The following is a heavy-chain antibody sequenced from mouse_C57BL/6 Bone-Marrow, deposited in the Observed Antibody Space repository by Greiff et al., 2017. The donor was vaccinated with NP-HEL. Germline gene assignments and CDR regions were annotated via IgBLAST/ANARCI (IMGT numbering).Heavy chain of an antibody. V-gene: IGHV1-64*01. CDR2: IHPNSGST. J-gene: IGHJ3*01. CDR3: ARAGTAQARFDY. CDR1: GYTFTSYW. D-gene: IGHD3-2*02. Sequence: QVQLQQPGAELVKPGASVKLSCKASGYTFTSYWMHWVKQRPGQGLEWIGMIHPNSGSTNYNEKFKSKATLTVDKSSSTAYMQLSSLTSEDSAVYYCARAGTAQARFDYWGQGTLVTVSA.